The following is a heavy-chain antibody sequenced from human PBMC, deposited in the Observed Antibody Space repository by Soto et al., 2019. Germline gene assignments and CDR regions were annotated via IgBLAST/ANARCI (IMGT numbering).Heavy chain of an antibody. Sequence: QVQLQESGPGLVKPSQTLSLTCTVSGGSISSGGYYWSWIRQHPGKGLEWIGYIYYSGSTYYNPSLNSRVTISVDTSKNQFPLKLSPVTAADTAVYYCARAHVSGWSSGWFDPWGQGTLVTVSS. CDR3: ARAHVSGWSSGWFDP. J-gene: IGHJ5*02. V-gene: IGHV4-31*03. D-gene: IGHD6-19*01. CDR1: GGSISSGGYY. CDR2: IYYSGST.